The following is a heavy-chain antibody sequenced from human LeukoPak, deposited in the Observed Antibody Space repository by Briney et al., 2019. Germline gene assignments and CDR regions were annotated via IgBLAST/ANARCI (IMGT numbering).Heavy chain of an antibody. CDR3: ARCPRWAHFDY. Sequence: PGGSLRLSCAASGFPFNNYAMHWVRQAPGKGLEWVAFISYDGTNKYYTDSVKGRFTVSRDNAKNSLYLQMNSLRAEDTAVYYCARCPRWAHFDYWGQGTLVTVSS. D-gene: IGHD4-23*01. J-gene: IGHJ4*02. CDR2: ISYDGTNK. CDR1: GFPFNNYA. V-gene: IGHV3-30-3*01.